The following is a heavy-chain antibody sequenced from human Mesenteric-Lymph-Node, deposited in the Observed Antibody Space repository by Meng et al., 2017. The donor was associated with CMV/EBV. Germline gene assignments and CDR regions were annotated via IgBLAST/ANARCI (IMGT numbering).Heavy chain of an antibody. J-gene: IGHJ4*02. D-gene: IGHD7-27*01. Sequence: CAHSGLAFSSYDMSWVRQAPGKGLEWVSGISGSGGSTYYADSVKGRFTISRDNSKNTLYLQMNSLRVEDTAVYYCAKDRNWGPSYFDYWGQGTLVTVSS. CDR2: ISGSGGST. CDR1: GLAFSSYD. V-gene: IGHV3-23*01. CDR3: AKDRNWGPSYFDY.